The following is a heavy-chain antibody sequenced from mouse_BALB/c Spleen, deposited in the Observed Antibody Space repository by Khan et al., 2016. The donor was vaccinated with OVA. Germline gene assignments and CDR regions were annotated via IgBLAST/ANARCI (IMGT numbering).Heavy chain of an antibody. CDR1: GYTFTTYT. CDR3: AKEGAYYRSDGWFAY. D-gene: IGHD2-14*01. V-gene: IGHV1-4*01. CDR2: IIPSTDYT. Sequence: QVQLQQSGAELAKPGASVKMSCTASGYTFTTYTIHWVKQRPGQGLEWIGYIIPSTDYTTYNQKFKDKATLTADKSSSTAYMQLSSLTSDDSAVYYCAKEGAYYRSDGWFAYWGQGTLVTVSA. J-gene: IGHJ3*01.